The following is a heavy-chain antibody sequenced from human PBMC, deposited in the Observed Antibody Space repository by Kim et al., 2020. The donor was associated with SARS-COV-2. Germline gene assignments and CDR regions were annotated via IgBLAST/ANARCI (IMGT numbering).Heavy chain of an antibody. CDR2: ST. J-gene: IGHJ4*02. Sequence: STYSNPSLKSRVTISVDTSKNQFSLKLSSVTAADTAVYYCARAAAGELDYWGQGTLVTVSS. CDR3: ARAAAGELDY. D-gene: IGHD6-13*01. V-gene: IGHV4-31*02.